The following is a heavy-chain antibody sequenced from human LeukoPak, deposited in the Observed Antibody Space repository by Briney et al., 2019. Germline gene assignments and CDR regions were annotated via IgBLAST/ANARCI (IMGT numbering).Heavy chain of an antibody. CDR2: ISAYNGNT. Sequence: RGASVKVSCKASGYTFTSYGISWVRQAPGQGLEWMGWISAYNGNTNYAQRLQGRVTMTTDTSTSTAYMELRSLRSDDTAVYYCARDGWGTAMVTSDYWGQGTLVTVSS. CDR3: ARDGWGTAMVTSDY. CDR1: GYTFTSYG. V-gene: IGHV1-18*01. J-gene: IGHJ4*02. D-gene: IGHD5-18*01.